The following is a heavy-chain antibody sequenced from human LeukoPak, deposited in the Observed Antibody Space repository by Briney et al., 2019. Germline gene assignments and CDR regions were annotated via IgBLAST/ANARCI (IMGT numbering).Heavy chain of an antibody. V-gene: IGHV4-30-4*08. J-gene: IGHJ4*02. CDR3: ARTIRRRYYFDY. CDR2: IYYSGST. Sequence: SSETLSLTCTVSGGSISSGDYYWSWIRQPPGKGLEWTGYIYYSGSTYYNPSLKSRVTISVDSSKNQFSLKLSSVTAADTAVYYCARTIRRRYYFDYWGQGTLVTVSS. D-gene: IGHD1-14*01. CDR1: GGSISSGDYY.